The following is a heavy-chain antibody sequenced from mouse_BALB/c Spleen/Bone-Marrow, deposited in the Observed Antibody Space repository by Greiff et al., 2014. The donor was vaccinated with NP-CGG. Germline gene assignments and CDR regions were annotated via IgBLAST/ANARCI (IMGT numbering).Heavy chain of an antibody. V-gene: IGHV2-5*01. J-gene: IGHJ4*01. D-gene: IGHD2-3*01. CDR2: IWRGGST. Sequence: QVQLQQSGPGLVQPSQNLSITCTVSGFSLRNYGVHWVRQPPGKGLEWLGVIWRGGSTDYNATFMSRLNITKDNSKSQVFFKMNSLHADDTAIYYCVKNSYDGDAMDYWGQGTSVTVSS. CDR3: VKNSYDGDAMDY. CDR1: GFSLRNYG.